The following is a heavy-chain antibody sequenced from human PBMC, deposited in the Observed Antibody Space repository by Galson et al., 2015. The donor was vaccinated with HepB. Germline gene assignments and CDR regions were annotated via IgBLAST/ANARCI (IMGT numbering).Heavy chain of an antibody. CDR3: ARDLNYFDSSDYYSGYYFDH. J-gene: IGHJ4*02. Sequence: SVKVSCKASGYTFTSYYIHWVRQAPGQGLEWMGIINPSGRSTTYAQKFQGRVTMTRDTSTSTVYMELSSLRSEDTAVYYCARDLNYFDSSDYYSGYYFDHWSQGTLVTVSS. CDR1: GYTFTSYY. V-gene: IGHV1-46*03. D-gene: IGHD3-22*01. CDR2: INPSGRST.